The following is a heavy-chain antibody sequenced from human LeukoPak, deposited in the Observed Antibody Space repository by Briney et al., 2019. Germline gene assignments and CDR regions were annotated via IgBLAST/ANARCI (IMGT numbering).Heavy chain of an antibody. V-gene: IGHV7-4-1*02. D-gene: IGHD6-19*01. Sequence: GASVKVSCKASGYTFTSYAMNWVRQAPGQGLEWMGWINTNTGNPTYAQGFTGRFVFSLDTSVSTAYLQISSLKAEGTAVYYCARPSRAVSSGWYEPYYFDYWGQGTLVTVSS. J-gene: IGHJ4*02. CDR1: GYTFTSYA. CDR3: ARPSRAVSSGWYEPYYFDY. CDR2: INTNTGNP.